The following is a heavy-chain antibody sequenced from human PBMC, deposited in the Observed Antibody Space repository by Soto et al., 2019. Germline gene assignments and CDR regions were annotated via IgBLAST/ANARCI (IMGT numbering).Heavy chain of an antibody. CDR1: GYTFSSYA. D-gene: IGHD2-2*01. V-gene: IGHV1-8*02. Sequence: VASVKVSCKASGYTFSSYAMHWVRQAPGQRLEWMGWMNPNSGNTGYAQKFQGRVTMTRNTSISTAYMELSSLRSEDTAVYYCAREAAALGNDYWGQGTLVTVSS. CDR2: MNPNSGNT. CDR3: AREAAALGNDY. J-gene: IGHJ4*02.